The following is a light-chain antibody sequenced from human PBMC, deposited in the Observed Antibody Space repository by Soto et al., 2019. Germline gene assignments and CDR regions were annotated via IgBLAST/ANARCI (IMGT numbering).Light chain of an antibody. J-gene: IGKJ1*01. CDR1: QTVSSSY. CDR3: QQYVSSPTWT. Sequence: EIVLTQSPGTLSLSPGERATLSFRASQTVSSSYLAWYQQKPGQAPRLLIYGASSRATGIPDRFSGSGSGTAFTLTISRLEPEDFAVYYCQQYVSSPTWTFGQGTKVEIK. V-gene: IGKV3-20*01. CDR2: GAS.